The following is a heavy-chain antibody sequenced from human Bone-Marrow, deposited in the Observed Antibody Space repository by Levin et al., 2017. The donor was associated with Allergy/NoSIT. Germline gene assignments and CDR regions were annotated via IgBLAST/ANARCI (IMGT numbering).Heavy chain of an antibody. Sequence: GGSLRLSCAASGFTFSSYAMHWVRQAPGKGLEWVAVISYDGSNKYYADSVKGRFTISRDNSKNTLYLQMNSLRAEDTAVYYCARDTIQLWFSGDPNEKNKTTVTTNQPYYFDYWGQGTLVTVSS. D-gene: IGHD5-18*01. CDR2: ISYDGSNK. CDR1: GFTFSSYA. CDR3: ARDTIQLWFSGDPNEKNKTTVTTNQPYYFDY. J-gene: IGHJ4*02. V-gene: IGHV3-30-3*01.